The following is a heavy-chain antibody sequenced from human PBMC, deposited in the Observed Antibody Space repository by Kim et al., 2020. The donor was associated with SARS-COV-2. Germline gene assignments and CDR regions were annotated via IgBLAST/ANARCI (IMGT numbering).Heavy chain of an antibody. CDR2: ISSSGGSSI. D-gene: IGHD6-13*01. CDR1: GFTFSDYY. J-gene: IGHJ4*01. V-gene: IGHV3-11*01. Sequence: GGSLRLSCAASGFTFSDYYMIWLRQAPGKGLEWVAYISSSGGSSIFYQDSVKGRFTISRDNAKNSLYLQMNSLRAEDTAVYYCARDLHSSRWTTIDFWG. CDR3: ARDLHSSRWTTIDF.